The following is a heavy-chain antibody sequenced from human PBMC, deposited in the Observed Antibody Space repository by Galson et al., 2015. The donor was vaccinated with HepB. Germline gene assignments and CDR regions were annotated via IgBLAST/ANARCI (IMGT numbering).Heavy chain of an antibody. D-gene: IGHD3-9*01. CDR3: ANDYNILTGYRYYGMDV. V-gene: IGHV3-30*18. CDR2: ISYEGSEK. J-gene: IGHJ6*02. CDR1: GFTFSSYA. Sequence: SLRLSCAASGFTFSSYAMHWVRQAPGKGLEWVAVISYEGSEKHYADSVKGRFTISRDNSKNTLYLQMNSLRAEDTAVYFCANDYNILTGYRYYGMDVWGQGTTVTVSS.